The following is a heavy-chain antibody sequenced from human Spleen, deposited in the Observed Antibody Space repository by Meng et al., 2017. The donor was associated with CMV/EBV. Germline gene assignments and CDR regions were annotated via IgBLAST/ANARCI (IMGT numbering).Heavy chain of an antibody. J-gene: IGHJ5*02. V-gene: IGHV4-39*07. D-gene: IGHD3-3*01. Sequence: SETLSLTCTVSGGSISSSSYYWGWIRQPPGQGLEWIGSIYYSGSTYYNPSLKSRVTISVDTSKNQFSLKLSSVTAADTAVYYCARGNRITIFGVVIVDWFDPWGQGTLVTVSS. CDR1: GGSISSSSYY. CDR2: IYYSGST. CDR3: ARGNRITIFGVVIVDWFDP.